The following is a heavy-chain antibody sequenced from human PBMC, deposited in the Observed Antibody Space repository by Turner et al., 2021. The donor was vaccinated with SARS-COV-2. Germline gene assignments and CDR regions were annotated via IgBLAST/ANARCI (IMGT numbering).Heavy chain of an antibody. D-gene: IGHD3-10*01. CDR3: ARAKFRGLISWFDP. J-gene: IGHJ5*02. V-gene: IGHV3-13*04. CDR2: VGTAGDT. CDR1: GLTFSNYY. Sequence: EVQRVESGGGLVQPGASLRLSCTAYGLTFSNYYMTWVRQATGKGLEWVSAVGTAGDTYYPGSVKGRFTISRENGKNSLYLQMNSLRAGDTAVYYCARAKFRGLISWFDPWGQGTLVTVSS.